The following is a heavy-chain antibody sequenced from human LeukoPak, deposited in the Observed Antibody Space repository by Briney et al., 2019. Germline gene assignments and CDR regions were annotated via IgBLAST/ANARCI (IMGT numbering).Heavy chain of an antibody. CDR1: GLTFSSYG. CDR3: ARDGEVWYSGSYYGYYFDY. D-gene: IGHD1-26*01. J-gene: IGHJ4*02. V-gene: IGHV3-33*01. Sequence: PGGSLRLSCAASGLTFSSYGMHWVRQAPGKGLEWVAVIWYDGSNKYYADSVKGRFTISRNNSKNTLYLQTNSLRAEDTAVYYCARDGEVWYSGSYYGYYFDYWGQGTLVTVSS. CDR2: IWYDGSNK.